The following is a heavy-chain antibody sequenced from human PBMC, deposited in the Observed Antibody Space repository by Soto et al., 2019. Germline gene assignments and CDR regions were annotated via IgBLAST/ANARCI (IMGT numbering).Heavy chain of an antibody. J-gene: IGHJ4*02. Sequence: QIQLVQSGAEVKKPGASVKVSCKASGYTFSSYHITWVPQAPGQGLEWMGWISAYNGNTNYAQNLQGRVTMTTDPSTSTAYMELSSLRSDDTAVYYCARDLPPVDYWGQGTLVTFSS. V-gene: IGHV1-18*01. CDR1: GYTFSSYH. CDR3: ARDLPPVDY. CDR2: ISAYNGNT.